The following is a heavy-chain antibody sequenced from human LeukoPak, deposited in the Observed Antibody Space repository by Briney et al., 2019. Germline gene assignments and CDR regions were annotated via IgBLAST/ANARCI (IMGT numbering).Heavy chain of an antibody. CDR3: ARGPYYDRTRSGFDY. Sequence: ASVKVSCKASGGTFSSYAISWVRQAPGQGLEWMGIINPGGGGTTYAQKFQGRLIMTRDMSTSTAYMELSSLRSEDTAVYYCARGPYYDRTRSGFDYWGQGTLVTVSS. V-gene: IGHV1-46*01. CDR1: GGTFSSYA. D-gene: IGHD3-22*01. J-gene: IGHJ4*02. CDR2: INPGGGGT.